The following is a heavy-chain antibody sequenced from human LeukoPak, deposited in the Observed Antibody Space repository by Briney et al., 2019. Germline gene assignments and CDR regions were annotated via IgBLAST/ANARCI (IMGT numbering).Heavy chain of an antibody. CDR3: AREVRGAFDI. D-gene: IGHD3-10*01. Sequence: GGSLRLSCAASGFTVSSNYMSWVRQAPGKGLEWVSVIYGGGSTYYADSVKGRFTISRDNSKNTLYLQMNSLRAEDTAVYYCAREVRGAFDIWGQGTMVTVSS. CDR2: IYGGGST. J-gene: IGHJ3*02. CDR1: GFTVSSNY. V-gene: IGHV3-66*01.